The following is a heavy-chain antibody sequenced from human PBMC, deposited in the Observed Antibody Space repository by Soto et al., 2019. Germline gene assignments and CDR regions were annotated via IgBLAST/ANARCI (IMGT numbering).Heavy chain of an antibody. D-gene: IGHD5-12*01. CDR3: ARNGGGYAWDY. CDR2: ITYSGYT. V-gene: IGHV4-59*01. Sequence: QVQLQESGPGLVKPSETLSLTCTVSGDSISTYYWSWIRQPPGKGLEWFGYITYSGYTYYNPSLKGRVTISVDTSRNPFSLKLSSVTAADTAVYYCARNGGGYAWDYWGQGTLVTVSS. J-gene: IGHJ4*02. CDR1: GDSISTYY.